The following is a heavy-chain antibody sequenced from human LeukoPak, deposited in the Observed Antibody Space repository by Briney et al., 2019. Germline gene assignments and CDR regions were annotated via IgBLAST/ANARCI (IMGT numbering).Heavy chain of an antibody. V-gene: IGHV1-46*01. CDR3: ARGDIVVLPAGIPHNWFDP. D-gene: IGHD2-2*02. J-gene: IGHJ5*02. Sequence: VASVKVSCKASGYTFTSYYMHWVRQAPGQGLEWMGIINPSGGSTSYAQKFQGRVTMTRDTSTSTVYMELSSLRSEDTAVYYCARGDIVVLPAGIPHNWFDPWGQGTLVTVSS. CDR2: INPSGGST. CDR1: GYTFTSYY.